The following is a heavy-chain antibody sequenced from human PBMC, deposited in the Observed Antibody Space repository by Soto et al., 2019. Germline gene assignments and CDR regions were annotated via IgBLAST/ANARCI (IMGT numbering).Heavy chain of an antibody. CDR2: LYTSGDT. CDR3: ARAVLQWQKVEWFDL. J-gene: IGHJ5*02. Sequence: KLVESGGGVVQPGGSLRLSCAASGITVTSSYMTWVRQAPGKGLEWVSTLYTSGDTYYADSVKGRFTLSRDSSKPTLFLPVSSVRVDESGVYFCARAVLQWQKVEWFDLWGQGTQVFVPS. D-gene: IGHD1-1*01. V-gene: IGHV3-66*01. CDR1: GITVTSSY.